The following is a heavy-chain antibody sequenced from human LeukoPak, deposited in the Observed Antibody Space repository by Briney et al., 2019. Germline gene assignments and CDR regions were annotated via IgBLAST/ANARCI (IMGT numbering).Heavy chain of an antibody. CDR1: GFTFDDYA. V-gene: IGHV3-9*01. J-gene: IGHJ6*02. Sequence: PGGSLRLSCAASGFTFDDYAMHWVRQAPGKGLEWVSGISCNSGSIGYADSVKGRFTIARDNAKNSLYLQMNSLRAEDTALYYCAKGYCSSTSRYLYYYYYGMDVWGQGTTVTVSS. CDR2: ISCNSGSI. CDR3: AKGYCSSTSRYLYYYYYGMDV. D-gene: IGHD2-2*01.